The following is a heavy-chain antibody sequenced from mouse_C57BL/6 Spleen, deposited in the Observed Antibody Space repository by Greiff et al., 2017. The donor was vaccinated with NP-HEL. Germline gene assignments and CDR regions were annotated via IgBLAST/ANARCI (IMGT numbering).Heavy chain of an antibody. Sequence: QVQLQQSGAELVRPGTSVKMSCKASGYTFTNYWIGWAKQRPGHGLEWIGDIYPGGGYTNYNEKFKGKATLTADKSSSTAYMQFSSLTSEDSAIYYCARSTTVVATEWYFDVWGTGTTVTVSS. V-gene: IGHV1-63*01. J-gene: IGHJ1*03. CDR2: IYPGGGYT. CDR3: ARSTTVVATEWYFDV. D-gene: IGHD1-1*01. CDR1: GYTFTNYW.